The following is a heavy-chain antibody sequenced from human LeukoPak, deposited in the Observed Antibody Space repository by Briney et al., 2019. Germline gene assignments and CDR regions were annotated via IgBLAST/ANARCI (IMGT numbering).Heavy chain of an antibody. J-gene: IGHJ4*02. CDR2: ISGSGGST. D-gene: IGHD3-10*01. V-gene: IGHV3-23*01. Sequence: GGSLRLSCVASGFTFSSYAMSWVRQAPGKGLEWVSAISGSGGSTYYADSVKGRFTISRDNSKNTLYLQMNSLRAEDTAVYYCAKSATMVRGVIIRDWGQGTLVTVSS. CDR1: GFTFSSYA. CDR3: AKSATMVRGVIIRD.